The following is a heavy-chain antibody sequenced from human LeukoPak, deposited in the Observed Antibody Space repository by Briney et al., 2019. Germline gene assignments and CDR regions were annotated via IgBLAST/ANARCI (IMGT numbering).Heavy chain of an antibody. D-gene: IGHD3-3*01. CDR3: ARMERFLEWSFDY. V-gene: IGHV3-53*01. CDR2: IYIGGST. J-gene: IGHJ4*02. CDR1: GFPISSNY. Sequence: PGGALSLSCAASGFPISSNYMSWVRQAPGKGLGWVSVIYIGGSTYYADSVKGRFTISPDNSKNTLYLQMNSLRAEDTAVYYCARMERFLEWSFDYWGQGTLVTVSS.